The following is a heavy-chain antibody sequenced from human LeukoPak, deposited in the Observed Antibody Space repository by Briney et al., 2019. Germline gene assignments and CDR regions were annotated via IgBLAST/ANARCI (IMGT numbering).Heavy chain of an antibody. CDR1: RFTFSSYA. CDR2: ISGSGGST. Sequence: GGSLRLSCAASRFTFSSYAMSWVRQAPGKGLEWVSAISGSGGSTYYADSVKGRFTISRDNSKNTLYLQMNSLRAEDTAVYYCAKDRGVAVAGTRFDPWGQGTLVTVSS. V-gene: IGHV3-23*01. CDR3: AKDRGVAVAGTRFDP. J-gene: IGHJ5*02. D-gene: IGHD6-19*01.